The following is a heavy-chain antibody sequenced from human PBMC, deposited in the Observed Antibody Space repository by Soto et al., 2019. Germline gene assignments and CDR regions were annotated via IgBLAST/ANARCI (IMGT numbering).Heavy chain of an antibody. CDR1: RCPFTSYG. V-gene: IGHV1-18*04. D-gene: IGHD6-6*01. Sequence: ASGEASCKASRCPFTSYGLSWVRQAPGQVLEWVGWISAYNGNTNYTQKLQGRVTMTTDTSTSTAYMELRSLRSDDTAVYSCARDRGRIPARPEVDYLRQGTLVTVSS. CDR3: ARDRGRIPARPEVDY. J-gene: IGHJ4*02. CDR2: ISAYNGNT.